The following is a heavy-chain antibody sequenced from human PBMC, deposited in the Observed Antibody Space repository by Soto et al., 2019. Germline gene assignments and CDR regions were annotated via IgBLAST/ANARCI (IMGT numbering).Heavy chain of an antibody. J-gene: IGHJ4*02. V-gene: IGHV3-15*01. CDR1: GFTFSNAW. D-gene: IGHD3-3*01. CDR2: IKSKTDGGTT. Sequence: EVQLVESGGGLVKPGGSLRLSCAASGFTFSNAWMSWVRQAPGKGLEWVGRIKSKTDGGTTDYAAPVKGRFTISRDDSKNTLYLQMNSLKTEDTAVYYCTTYYDFWSGYSSNYWGQGTLVTVSS. CDR3: TTYYDFWSGYSSNY.